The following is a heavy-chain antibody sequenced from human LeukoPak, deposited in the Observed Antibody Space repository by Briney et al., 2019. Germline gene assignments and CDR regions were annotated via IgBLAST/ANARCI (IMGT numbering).Heavy chain of an antibody. D-gene: IGHD6-6*01. Sequence: SETLSLTCTVSGGSISNYYWSWIRQPPGKGLEWIGYIYSSGSTNYNPSLKSRVTISVDTSKNQFSLKLSSVTAADTAVYYCARGGEQLVRNFDYWGQGTLVTVSS. CDR2: IYSSGST. CDR3: ARGGEQLVRNFDY. V-gene: IGHV4-59*01. CDR1: GGSISNYY. J-gene: IGHJ4*02.